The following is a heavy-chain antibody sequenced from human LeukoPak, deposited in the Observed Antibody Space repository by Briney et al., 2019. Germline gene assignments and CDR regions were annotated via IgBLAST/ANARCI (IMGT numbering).Heavy chain of an antibody. CDR2: INPNSGGT. J-gene: IGHJ5*02. V-gene: IGHV1-2*02. CDR1: GYTFTSYY. Sequence: GASVKVSCMASGYTFTSYYIHWVRQAPGQGLEWMGWINPNSGGTNYAQKFQGRVTMTRDTSISTAYMELSRLRSDDTAVYYCARPTDSSGYHNWFDPWGQGTLVTVSS. D-gene: IGHD3-22*01. CDR3: ARPTDSSGYHNWFDP.